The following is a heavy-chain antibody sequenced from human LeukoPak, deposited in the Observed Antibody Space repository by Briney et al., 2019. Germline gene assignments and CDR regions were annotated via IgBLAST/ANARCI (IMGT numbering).Heavy chain of an antibody. Sequence: GGSLRLSCAAAGFTFSSYSMNWVRQAPGKGLEWVSYISTSRTTIYYADSVKGRFTISRDTARNAVDLQMNSLTAEHTTVYYCSRGAAMDGPYNWFDPWGQGTLVTVSS. D-gene: IGHD2-8*01. CDR3: SRGAAMDGPYNWFDP. CDR1: GFTFSSYS. V-gene: IGHV3-48*01. J-gene: IGHJ5*02. CDR2: ISTSRTTI.